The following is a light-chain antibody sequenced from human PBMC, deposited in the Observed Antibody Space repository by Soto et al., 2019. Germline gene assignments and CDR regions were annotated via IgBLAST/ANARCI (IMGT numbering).Light chain of an antibody. Sequence: EIVLTQSPGTLSLSPGERATLSCRASQSVSSSYLAWYQQKPGQAPRLLIYGASSRATGIPDRFSGSGSETDFTLTISILEPEDFAVYYCQQYGSSPSWTFGQGTKVAIK. V-gene: IGKV3-20*01. CDR3: QQYGSSPSWT. CDR1: QSVSSSY. J-gene: IGKJ1*01. CDR2: GAS.